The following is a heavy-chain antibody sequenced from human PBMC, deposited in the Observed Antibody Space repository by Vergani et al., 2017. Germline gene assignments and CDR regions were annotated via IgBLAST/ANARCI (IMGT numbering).Heavy chain of an antibody. Sequence: QVQLVQSGAEVKKPGASVKVSCKASGYTFTSYFMHWVRQAPGQGLEWMGIINPSGGSTSYAQKFQDRVTLTRDRSTSTVYMELSSMRSEDTAVYDCARARLRSRNWFEPWGQGTLVTVSS. V-gene: IGHV1-46*01. D-gene: IGHD5/OR15-5a*01. J-gene: IGHJ5*02. CDR3: ARARLRSRNWFEP. CDR2: INPSGGST. CDR1: GYTFTSYF.